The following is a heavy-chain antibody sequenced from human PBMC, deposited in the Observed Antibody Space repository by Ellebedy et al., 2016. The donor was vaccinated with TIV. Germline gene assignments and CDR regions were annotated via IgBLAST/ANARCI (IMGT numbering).Heavy chain of an antibody. CDR2: IYSTGSTGTT. Sequence: MPSETLSPTCTVPGGSMSSYYWSWIRQPAGKGLEWIGRIYSTGSTGTTNYHPALKSRVTMSVQTSKNQFSLKLSSVTAADTALYFCARDGSHSGGWYCDYWGQGTQVTVSS. CDR3: ARDGSHSGGWYCDY. V-gene: IGHV4-4*07. D-gene: IGHD6-19*01. CDR1: GGSMSSYY. J-gene: IGHJ4*02.